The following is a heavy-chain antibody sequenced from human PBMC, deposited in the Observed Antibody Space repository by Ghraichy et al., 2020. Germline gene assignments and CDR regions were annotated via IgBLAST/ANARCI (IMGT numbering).Heavy chain of an antibody. Sequence: GGSLRLSCAASGFTFSDACMTWIRQAPGKGPELVANINPDGTAKNYADSVKGRFTVSRDNAENSVHMQMNSLRVEDTAVYYCARVHYGMDVWGKGTTVTVSS. V-gene: IGHV3-7*03. CDR1: GFTFSDAC. J-gene: IGHJ6*04. CDR3: ARVHYGMDV. CDR2: INPDGTAK.